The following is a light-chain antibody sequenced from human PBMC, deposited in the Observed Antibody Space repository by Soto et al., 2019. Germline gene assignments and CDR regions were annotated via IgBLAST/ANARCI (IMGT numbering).Light chain of an antibody. CDR1: QGISKY. CDR3: HKYNSAPLT. V-gene: IGKV1-27*01. Sequence: DIQMTQSPYSLSASVGDRVTITCRASQGISKYLAWYQQKPGKVPKLLIYAASTLQSGVPSRFSGSGSGTDFTLTISSLQPEDVATYYCHKYNSAPLTFGPGTKVDIK. J-gene: IGKJ3*01. CDR2: AAS.